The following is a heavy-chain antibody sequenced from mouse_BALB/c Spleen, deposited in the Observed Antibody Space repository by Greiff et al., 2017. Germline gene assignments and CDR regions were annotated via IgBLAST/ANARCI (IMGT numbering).Heavy chain of an antibody. V-gene: IGHV5-4*02. CDR1: GFTFSDYY. D-gene: IGHD1-1*01. CDR3: ATYGFAY. CDR2: ISDGGSYT. Sequence: KLVESGGGLVKPGGSLKLSCAASGFTFSDYYMYWVRQTPEKRLEWVATISDGGSYTYYPDSVKGRFTISRDNAKNNLYLQMSSLKSEDTAMYYCATYGFAYWGQGTLVTVSA. J-gene: IGHJ3*01.